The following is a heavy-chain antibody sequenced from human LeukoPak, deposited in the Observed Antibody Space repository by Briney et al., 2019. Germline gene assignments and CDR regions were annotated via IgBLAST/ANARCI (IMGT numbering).Heavy chain of an antibody. D-gene: IGHD3-10*01. V-gene: IGHV1-69*13. CDR1: GGTFSSYA. Sequence: SVKVSCEASGGTFSSYAISWVRQAPGQGLEWMGGIIPIFGTANYAQKFQGRVTITADESTSTAYMELSSLRSEDTAVYYCARSNYMHYYGSGASYYYYYMDVWGKGTTVTISS. CDR3: ARSNYMHYYGSGASYYYYYMDV. J-gene: IGHJ6*03. CDR2: IIPIFGTA.